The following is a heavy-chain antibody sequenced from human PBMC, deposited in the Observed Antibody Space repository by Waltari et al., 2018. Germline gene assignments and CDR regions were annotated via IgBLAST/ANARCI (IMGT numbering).Heavy chain of an antibody. J-gene: IGHJ5*02. CDR1: GGTLSSYP. CDR3: ARPTGDSTASSNWFDP. CDR2: LIPFLDRA. D-gene: IGHD6-6*01. V-gene: IGHV1-69*04. Sequence: QVQLVQSGAEVKKPGSSVRVSCKASGGTLSSYPISWVRQAPGQGLEWMVRLIPFLDRANYAQRFQGRLTITADKSTNTAYMELASLTSEDTAVYYCARPTGDSTASSNWFDPWGQGTLVTVSS.